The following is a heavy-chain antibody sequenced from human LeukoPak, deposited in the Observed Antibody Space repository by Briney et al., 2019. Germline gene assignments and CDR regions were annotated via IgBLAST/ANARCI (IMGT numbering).Heavy chain of an antibody. J-gene: IGHJ4*02. D-gene: IGHD2-15*01. Sequence: GRSLRLSCAASGFTFSSYGMHWVRQAPGKGLEWVAVISYDGSNKYYADSVKGRFTISRDNSKNMLYLQMNSLRAEDTAVYYCAKDLFPYCSGGSCYVLDYWGQGTLVTVSS. CDR1: GFTFSSYG. CDR2: ISYDGSNK. CDR3: AKDLFPYCSGGSCYVLDY. V-gene: IGHV3-30*18.